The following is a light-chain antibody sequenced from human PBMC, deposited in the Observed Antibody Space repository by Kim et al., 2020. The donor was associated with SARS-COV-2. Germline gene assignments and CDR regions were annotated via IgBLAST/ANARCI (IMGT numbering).Light chain of an antibody. J-gene: IGLJ1*01. CDR3: SSYSTSIAYV. V-gene: IGLV2-14*03. CDR2: DVT. CDR1: SSDVGAYNY. Sequence: GQSITISCTGNSSDVGAYNYVSWYQHHPGKAPKVMIYDVTKRPSGVSNRFSGSKSGNTASLTISGLQAEDEADYYCSSYSTSIAYVFGTGTKVTVL.